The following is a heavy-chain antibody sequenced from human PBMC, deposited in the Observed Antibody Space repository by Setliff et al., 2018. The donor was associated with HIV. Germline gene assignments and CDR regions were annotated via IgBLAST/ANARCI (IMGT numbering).Heavy chain of an antibody. CDR2: INTGNGNT. D-gene: IGHD3-22*01. CDR1: GYSFASHS. V-gene: IGHV1-3*04. CDR3: AKDEKGYYHDSSGYPDAFDL. Sequence: GASVKVSCKASGYSFASHSLHWVRQAPGQGLEWMGWINTGNGNTKYSQKFQDRVTITRDTSANTGYMELSGLSSEDTAVYYCAKDEKGYYHDSSGYPDAFDLWGQGTLVTVSS. J-gene: IGHJ3*01.